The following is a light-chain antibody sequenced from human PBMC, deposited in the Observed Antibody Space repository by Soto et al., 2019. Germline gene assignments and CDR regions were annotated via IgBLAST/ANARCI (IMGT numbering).Light chain of an antibody. Sequence: QSVLTQPPSVSGAPGQTVSITCSGSGSNIGGHYDVHWYQVLPATAPKLLIYGDTHRPSGVPGRFSGSKSGSSASLAIIGLRTEDEVDYYCQSYDSSLSGVVFGGGTKLTVL. J-gene: IGLJ2*01. CDR3: QSYDSSLSGVV. CDR2: GDT. CDR1: GSNIGGHYD. V-gene: IGLV1-40*01.